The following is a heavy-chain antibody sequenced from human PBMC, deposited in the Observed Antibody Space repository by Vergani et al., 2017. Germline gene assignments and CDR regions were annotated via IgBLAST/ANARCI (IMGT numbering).Heavy chain of an antibody. D-gene: IGHD3-3*01. CDR1: GFTFSSYA. CDR2: ISGSGGST. CDR3: GDTYYDXWSGYGMDYYYMDV. V-gene: IGHV3-23*04. Sequence: EVQLVESGGGLVQPGGSLRLSCAASGFTFSSYAMSWVRQAPGKGLEWVSAISGSGGSTYYADSVKGRFTISRDNSKNTLYLQMNSLRAEDTAVYYCGDTYYDXWSGYGMDYYYMDVWGKGTTVTVSS. J-gene: IGHJ6*03.